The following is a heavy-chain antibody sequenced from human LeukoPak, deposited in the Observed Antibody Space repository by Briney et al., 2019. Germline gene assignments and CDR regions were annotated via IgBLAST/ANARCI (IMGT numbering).Heavy chain of an antibody. CDR3: VASLAVSSDYIHY. Sequence: ASVKVSCKVSGYTFTRSTVHWVRQAPGQRLEWMGWMNAASGKTKYSQEFQGRVTITRDTSASTAYMEMSTLRSEDTAVYYCVASLAVSSDYIHYWGQGTLVTVSS. CDR1: GYTFTRST. D-gene: IGHD5-12*01. V-gene: IGHV1-3*01. CDR2: MNAASGKT. J-gene: IGHJ4*02.